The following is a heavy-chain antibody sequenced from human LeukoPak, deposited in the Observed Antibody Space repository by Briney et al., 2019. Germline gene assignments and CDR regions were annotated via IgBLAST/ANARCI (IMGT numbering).Heavy chain of an antibody. Sequence: PSETLSLTCAVYGGSFSGYYWSWIRQPPGKGLEWIGEINHSGSTNYNPSLKSRVTISVDTSKSQFSLKLSSVTAADTAVYYCARGISSGVDYWGQGTLVTVSS. V-gene: IGHV4-34*01. CDR1: GGSFSGYY. CDR3: ARGISSGVDY. J-gene: IGHJ4*02. D-gene: IGHD3-10*01. CDR2: INHSGST.